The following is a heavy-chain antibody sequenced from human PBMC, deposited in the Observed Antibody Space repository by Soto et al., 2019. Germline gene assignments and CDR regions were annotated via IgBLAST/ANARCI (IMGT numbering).Heavy chain of an antibody. J-gene: IGHJ6*02. V-gene: IGHV1-69*12. CDR1: GGTFSSYT. CDR3: AREGGSASYRHYAMDV. CDR2: IIPIFGTA. Sequence: QVQLVQSGAEVKKPGSSVKVSCKASGGTFSSYTITWVRQAPGQGLEWMGGIIPIFGTANYAQKFQGRVTINAHDSTSTAYMELSSLRSEDTAVYYCAREGGSASYRHYAMDVWGQGTTVTVSS. D-gene: IGHD3-10*01.